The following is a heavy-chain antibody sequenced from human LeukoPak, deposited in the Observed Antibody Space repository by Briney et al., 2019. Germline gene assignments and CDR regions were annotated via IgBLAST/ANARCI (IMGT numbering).Heavy chain of an antibody. CDR3: ARGNGDYGNYYYYGMDV. D-gene: IGHD4-17*01. CDR1: GGSISSSDW. V-gene: IGHV4-4*02. Sequence: PSRTLSLTCAVSGGSISSSDWWSWVRQPPGKGLEWIGEIYHSGSTNTKPSLKSRVTISVDKSKNQFSLKLSSVTAADTAVYYCARGNGDYGNYYYYGMDVWGQGTTVTVSS. J-gene: IGHJ6*02. CDR2: IYHSGST.